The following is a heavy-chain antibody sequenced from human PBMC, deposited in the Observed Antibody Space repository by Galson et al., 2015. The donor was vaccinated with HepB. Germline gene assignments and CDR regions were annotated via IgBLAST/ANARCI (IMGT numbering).Heavy chain of an antibody. CDR1: GGSISSSNW. CDR2: IYHSGST. Sequence: SETLSLTCAVSGGSISSSNWWSWVRQPPGKGLEWIGEIYHSGSTNYNPSLKSRVTISVDKSKNQFSLKLSSVTAADTAVYYCATEGTTVTHVASNAFDIWGQGTMVTVSS. D-gene: IGHD4-17*01. V-gene: IGHV4-4*02. CDR3: ATEGTTVTHVASNAFDI. J-gene: IGHJ3*02.